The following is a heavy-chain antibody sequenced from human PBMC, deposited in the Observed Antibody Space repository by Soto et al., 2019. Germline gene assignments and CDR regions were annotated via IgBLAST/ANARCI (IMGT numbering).Heavy chain of an antibody. CDR2: ISAYNGNT. CDR1: GYTFTSYG. V-gene: IGHV1-18*01. J-gene: IGHJ3*02. D-gene: IGHD6-13*01. CDR3: AMGYSSPSI. Sequence: GASVKVSCKASGYTFTSYGISWVRQAPGQGLEWMGRISAYNGNTNYAQKLQGRVTMTADKSTSTAYMELRSLRSEDTAVYYCAMGYSSPSIWGQGTMVTVS.